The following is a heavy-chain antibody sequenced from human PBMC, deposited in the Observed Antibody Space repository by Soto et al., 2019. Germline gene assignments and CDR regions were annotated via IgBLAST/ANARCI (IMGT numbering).Heavy chain of an antibody. J-gene: IGHJ4*02. CDR1: GGSISSYY. Sequence: SETLSLTCSVSGGSISSYYWSWIRQPPGKGLEWIGYIYYSGSTKYNPSLKSRVTISVDTSKNQFSLKLSSVTAADTAVYYCVRGTNGWYGVDYWGQGSLVTVSS. CDR2: IYYSGST. V-gene: IGHV4-59*01. D-gene: IGHD6-19*01. CDR3: VRGTNGWYGVDY.